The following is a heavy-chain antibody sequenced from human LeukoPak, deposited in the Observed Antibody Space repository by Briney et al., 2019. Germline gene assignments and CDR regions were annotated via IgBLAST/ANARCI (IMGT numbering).Heavy chain of an antibody. CDR3: ARDEEADYGDYGASFDY. CDR2: ISSSGDSI. Sequence: PGGSLRLSCAASGFTFSNCEMNWVRQAPGKGLEWVSYISSSGDSIHYADSVKGRFTISRDNAKNSLYLQMSSLRAEDTAVYYCARDEEADYGDYGASFDYWGQGTLVTVSS. V-gene: IGHV3-48*03. D-gene: IGHD4-17*01. J-gene: IGHJ4*02. CDR1: GFTFSNCE.